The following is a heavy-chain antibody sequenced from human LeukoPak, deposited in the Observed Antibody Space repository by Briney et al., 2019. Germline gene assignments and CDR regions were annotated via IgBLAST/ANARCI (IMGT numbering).Heavy chain of an antibody. CDR1: GFTFSSYS. J-gene: IGHJ4*02. Sequence: GGSLGLSCAASGFTFSSYSMNRVRQAPGKGLEWVSSISSSSSYIYYADSVKGRFTISRDNAKNSLYLQMNSLRAEDTAVYYCAKVPHSWGLFDSWGQGTLVTVSS. D-gene: IGHD3-16*01. CDR3: AKVPHSWGLFDS. CDR2: ISSSSSYI. V-gene: IGHV3-21*01.